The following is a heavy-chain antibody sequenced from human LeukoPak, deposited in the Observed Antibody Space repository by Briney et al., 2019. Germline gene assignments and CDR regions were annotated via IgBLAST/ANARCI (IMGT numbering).Heavy chain of an antibody. CDR3: AKVSVTTLMDV. J-gene: IGHJ6*04. D-gene: IGHD4-17*01. V-gene: IGHV3-66*01. CDR1: GFTVSSNY. Sequence: PGGSLRLSCAASGFTVSSNYMSWVRQAPGKGLEWVSVIYSGGSTYYADSVKGRFTISRDNSKNTLYLQMNRLRADDTAVYYCAKVSVTTLMDVWGKGTTVTVSS. CDR2: IYSGGST.